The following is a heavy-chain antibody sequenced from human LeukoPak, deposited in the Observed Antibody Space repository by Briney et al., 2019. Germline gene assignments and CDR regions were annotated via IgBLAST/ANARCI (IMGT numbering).Heavy chain of an antibody. CDR3: ARVYYGSGSYREDYFDY. Sequence: SVTVSCKASGGTFSSYAISWVRQAPGQGLEWMGGIIPIFGTANYAQKFQGRVTITADESTSTAYMELSSLRSEDTAVYYCARVYYGSGSYREDYFDYWGQGTLVTVSS. V-gene: IGHV1-69*13. J-gene: IGHJ4*02. D-gene: IGHD3-10*01. CDR1: GGTFSSYA. CDR2: IIPIFGTA.